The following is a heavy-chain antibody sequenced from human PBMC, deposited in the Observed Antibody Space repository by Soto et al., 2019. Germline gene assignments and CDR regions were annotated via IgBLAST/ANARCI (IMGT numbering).Heavy chain of an antibody. V-gene: IGHV3-23*01. CDR2: ISGSVGST. D-gene: IGHD6-6*01. CDR1: GFTFSSYA. J-gene: IGHJ4*02. Sequence: GGSLRLSCAASGFTFSSYAMSWVRQATGKGLEWVSAISGSVGSTYYADSVKGRFTISRDNFKKTLYLQMNSLRDEDTTVYYCAIDLDYSSSSGLDYWGQGTPVTV. CDR3: AIDLDYSSSSGLDY.